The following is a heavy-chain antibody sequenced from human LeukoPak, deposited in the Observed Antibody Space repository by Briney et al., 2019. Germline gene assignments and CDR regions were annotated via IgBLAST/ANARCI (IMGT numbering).Heavy chain of an antibody. J-gene: IGHJ3*02. Sequence: ASVKVSCKASGHTFTSYYMHWVRQAPGQGLEWMGIINPSGGSTSYAQRFQGRVTMTRDTSTSTVYMELSSLRSEDTAVYYCARAVGNDVGAFDIWGQGTMVTVSS. V-gene: IGHV1-46*03. CDR2: INPSGGST. CDR1: GHTFTSYY. D-gene: IGHD1-1*01. CDR3: ARAVGNDVGAFDI.